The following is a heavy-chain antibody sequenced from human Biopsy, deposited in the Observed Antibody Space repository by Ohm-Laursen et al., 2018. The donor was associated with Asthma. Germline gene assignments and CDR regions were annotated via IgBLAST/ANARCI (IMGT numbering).Heavy chain of an antibody. V-gene: IGHV1-69*06. CDR2: ISPVFGST. J-gene: IGHJ6*02. CDR3: ASPSSSREILYYYYYNMDI. CDR1: GGTFGNYA. Sequence: SSVKVSCKASGGTFGNYAISWVRQAPGLGLEWMGGISPVFGSTNIAQKFQGRVTISADIFTKTAYLEVSSLRSDDTAVYYCASPSSSREILYYYYYNMDIWGQGTTVTVSS. D-gene: IGHD6-13*01.